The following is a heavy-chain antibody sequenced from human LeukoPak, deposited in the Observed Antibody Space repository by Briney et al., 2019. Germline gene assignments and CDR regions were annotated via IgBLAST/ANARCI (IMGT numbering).Heavy chain of an antibody. V-gene: IGHV3-48*02. CDR1: GFTFTGYS. CDR3: ARARCYYDSSGYYFDY. Sequence: GGSLRLSCAASGFTFTGYSMNWFRQAPGKGLEWVSYITITSDKIYYADSVKGRFTISRDNAKNSLYVQMNSLRDEDTAVYFCARARCYYDSSGYYFDYWGQGTLVTVSS. CDR2: ITITSDKI. D-gene: IGHD3-22*01. J-gene: IGHJ4*02.